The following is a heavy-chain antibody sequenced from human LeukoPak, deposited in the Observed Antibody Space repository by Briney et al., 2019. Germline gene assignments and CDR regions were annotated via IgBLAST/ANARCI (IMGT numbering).Heavy chain of an antibody. J-gene: IGHJ4*02. V-gene: IGHV4-39*01. Sequence: SETLSLTCTVSGGSISSSSFYWGWIRQPPGKGLEWIGSIYYSGNTYYNPSLKSRVTISVDTSKNQFSLKLSSVTAADTAVYYCARLNQGNRSDYWGQGTLVTVSS. CDR3: ARLNQGNRSDY. CDR2: IYYSGNT. D-gene: IGHD1-14*01. CDR1: GGSISSSSFY.